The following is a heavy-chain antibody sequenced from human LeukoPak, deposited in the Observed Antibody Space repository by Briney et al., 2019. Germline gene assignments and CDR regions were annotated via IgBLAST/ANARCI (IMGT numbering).Heavy chain of an antibody. CDR3: AGHHPRNTVDF. Sequence: SETLSLTCAVSGGSLSSYYWSWIRQPPGKGLEWIAYISDIGSINYNPSLKSRVTISLDTSKNQFSLKLSSVTAADTAVYYCAGHHPRNTVDFWGQGTLVTVSS. CDR1: GGSLSSYY. CDR2: ISDIGSI. V-gene: IGHV4-59*08. D-gene: IGHD2-8*02. J-gene: IGHJ4*02.